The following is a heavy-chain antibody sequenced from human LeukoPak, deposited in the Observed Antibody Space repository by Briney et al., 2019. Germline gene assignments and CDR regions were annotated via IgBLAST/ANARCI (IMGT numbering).Heavy chain of an antibody. Sequence: SETLSLTCTVSGGSISSSSYYWGWIRQPPGKGLEWIGSIYYSGSTWYSPSLQSRVTISVDTSKNEFSLKLRSVTATDTAVYYCSRRDCSQTDCFYWYFDLWGRGALLTVSS. CDR1: GGSISSSSYY. D-gene: IGHD2-15*01. CDR2: IYYSGST. J-gene: IGHJ2*01. V-gene: IGHV4-39*07. CDR3: SRRDCSQTDCFYWYFDL.